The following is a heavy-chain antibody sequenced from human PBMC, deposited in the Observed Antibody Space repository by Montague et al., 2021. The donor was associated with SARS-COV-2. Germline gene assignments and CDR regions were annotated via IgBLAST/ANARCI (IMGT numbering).Heavy chain of an antibody. CDR2: IYSSGST. J-gene: IGHJ6*02. V-gene: IGHV4-4*07. Sequence: DRSISSYYWSWIRQPPGKGLEWIGRIYSSGSTNYNPSLKSRVTMSVDTSKNQFSLKVSSVTAADTAVYYCARDYGDYSYYYGLDVWGQGTTVTVSS. CDR3: ARDYGDYSYYYGLDV. D-gene: IGHD4-17*01. CDR1: DRSISSYY.